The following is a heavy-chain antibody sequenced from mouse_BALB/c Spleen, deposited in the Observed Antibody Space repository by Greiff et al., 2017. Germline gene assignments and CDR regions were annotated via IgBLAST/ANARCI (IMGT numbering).Heavy chain of an antibody. CDR3: ARSNYYGYYYAMDY. D-gene: IGHD1-2*01. Sequence: VQLQQSGAELVRPGSSVKISCKASGYAFSSYWMNWVKQRPGQGLEWIGQIYPGDGDTNYNGKFKGKATLTADKSSSTAYMQLSSLTSEDSAVYFCARSNYYGYYYAMDYWGQGTSVTVSS. J-gene: IGHJ4*01. V-gene: IGHV1-80*01. CDR1: GYAFSSYW. CDR2: IYPGDGDT.